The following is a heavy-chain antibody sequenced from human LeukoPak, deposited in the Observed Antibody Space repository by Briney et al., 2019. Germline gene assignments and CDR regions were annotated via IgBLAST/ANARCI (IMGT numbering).Heavy chain of an antibody. D-gene: IGHD2-2*01. CDR3: ARQRVVPGNGYNWFDP. CDR1: GGSISSYY. J-gene: IGHJ5*02. V-gene: IGHV4-59*08. Sequence: SETLSLTCTVSGGSISSYYWSWIRQPPGKGLERIGYISYTGSTNYNPSLRSRLTISVDTSKNQFSLKLSSVTAADTAVYYCARQRVVPGNGYNWFDPWGQGTLVTVSS. CDR2: ISYTGST.